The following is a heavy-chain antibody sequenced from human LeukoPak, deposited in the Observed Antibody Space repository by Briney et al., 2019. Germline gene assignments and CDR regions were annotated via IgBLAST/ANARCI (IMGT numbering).Heavy chain of an antibody. CDR3: AIWTSGNY. Sequence: GGSLRLSCATSGFTFNRSWMNWVRQAPGKGLEWVANLDPSGSQKRYVDSVKGRFIISKDNPGASLYLDMYSLRAEDTAIYYCAIWTSGNYWGQGTLVTVSS. V-gene: IGHV3-7*01. D-gene: IGHD1-1*01. CDR1: GFTFNRSW. J-gene: IGHJ4*02. CDR2: LDPSGSQK.